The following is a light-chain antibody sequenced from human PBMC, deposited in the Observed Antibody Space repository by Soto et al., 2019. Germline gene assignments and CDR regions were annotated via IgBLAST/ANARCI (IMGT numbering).Light chain of an antibody. Sequence: AIRMTQSPSSLSASTGDRVTITCRASPGISSYLAWYQQKPGKAPKLLIYAASTLQSGVPSRFSGSGSGTDFTLTISCLQSEDFATYYCQQYYSYLTYTFGQGTKLEIK. CDR2: AAS. V-gene: IGKV1-8*01. CDR3: QQYYSYLTYT. CDR1: PGISSY. J-gene: IGKJ2*01.